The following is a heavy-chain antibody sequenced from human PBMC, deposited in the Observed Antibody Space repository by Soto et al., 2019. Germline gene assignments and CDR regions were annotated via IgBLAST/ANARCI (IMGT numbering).Heavy chain of an antibody. V-gene: IGHV4-34*01. J-gene: IGHJ4*02. D-gene: IGHD5-12*01. Sequence: SETLSLTCAVYGGSFSGYYWSWIRQPPGKGLEWIGEINHSGSTNYNPSLKSRVTISVDTSKNQFSLKLSSVTAADTAVYYCARVATMGILDYWGQGTLVTVAS. CDR1: GGSFSGYY. CDR2: INHSGST. CDR3: ARVATMGILDY.